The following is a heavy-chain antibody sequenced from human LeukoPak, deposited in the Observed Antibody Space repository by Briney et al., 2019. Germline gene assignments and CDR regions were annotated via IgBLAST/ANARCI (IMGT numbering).Heavy chain of an antibody. D-gene: IGHD6-6*01. Sequence: GGSPRLSCAASGFTFSTYSMNWVRQAPGKGLEWVSSISSSSTYIYYADSVKGRFTISRDKAKNSLYLQMNSLRAEDTAVYYCVRDLSTSSTAYLHHWGQGTVVTVSS. CDR2: ISSSSTYI. J-gene: IGHJ1*01. V-gene: IGHV3-21*01. CDR3: VRDLSTSSTAYLHH. CDR1: GFTFSTYS.